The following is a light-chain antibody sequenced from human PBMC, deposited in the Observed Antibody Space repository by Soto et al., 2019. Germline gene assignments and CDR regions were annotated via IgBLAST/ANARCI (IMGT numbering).Light chain of an antibody. CDR2: AAS. CDR3: QHLHSYPYS. J-gene: IGKJ2*01. CDR1: QGIASY. Sequence: IQLTQSPSSLSASVGDRVTITCRASQGIASYLAWYQQKPGKAPKLLIYAASTLQSGVPSRFRGSGSGTDFTLTTSSLQPEDFATYYCQHLHSYPYSFGQGTTLAIK. V-gene: IGKV1-9*01.